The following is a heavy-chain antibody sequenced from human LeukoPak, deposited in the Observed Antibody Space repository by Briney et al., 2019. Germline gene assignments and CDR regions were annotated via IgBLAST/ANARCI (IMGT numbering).Heavy chain of an antibody. V-gene: IGHV4-39*01. J-gene: IGHJ4*02. CDR2: IYYSGST. CDR1: GGSISSSTYY. CDR3: VRGSTLRHYQY. Sequence: SETLSLTCTVSGGSISSSTYYWGWIRRPPGKGLKWIGSIYYSGSTYYNPSLKSRVTVPVDTSKNQFSLKLSPVTAADTAVYYCVRGSTLRHYQYWGQGTLVTVSS. D-gene: IGHD3-16*01.